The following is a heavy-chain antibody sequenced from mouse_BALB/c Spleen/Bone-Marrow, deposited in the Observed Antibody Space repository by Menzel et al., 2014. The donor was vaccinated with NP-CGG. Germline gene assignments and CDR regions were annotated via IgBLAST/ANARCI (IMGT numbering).Heavy chain of an antibody. V-gene: IGHV10-1*02. CDR1: GFTFNTYA. J-gene: IGHJ1*01. CDR3: VTSTYFDV. Sequence: VQLKESGGRLVQPKGSLELSCAASGFTFNTYAMNWVRQAPGKGLEWVARIRSKGNNFPTYYADSVKDRFTISRDDSQSMLYLQMNNLKTEDTAMYYCVTSTYFDVWGAGTTVTVSS. CDR2: IRSKGNNFPT. D-gene: IGHD6-1*01.